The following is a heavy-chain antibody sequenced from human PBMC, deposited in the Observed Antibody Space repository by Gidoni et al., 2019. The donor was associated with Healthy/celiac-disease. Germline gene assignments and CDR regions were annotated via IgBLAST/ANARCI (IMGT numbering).Heavy chain of an antibody. CDR1: GFPFGSYA. CDR3: AKSKRISLVTRSPSLFDY. Sequence: EVQLLESGGGLVQPGGSLRLSCAAAGFPFGSYARSWVRQAPGKGLEWVSAISGSGGGTYYADSVKGRFTISRDNSKNTLYLQMNSLRAEDTAVYCCAKSKRISLVTRSPSLFDYWGQGTLVTVSS. D-gene: IGHD4-4*01. V-gene: IGHV3-23*01. J-gene: IGHJ4*02. CDR2: ISGSGGGT.